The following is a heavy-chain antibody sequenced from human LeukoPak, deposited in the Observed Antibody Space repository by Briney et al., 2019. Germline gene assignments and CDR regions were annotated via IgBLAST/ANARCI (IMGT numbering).Heavy chain of an antibody. V-gene: IGHV3-23*01. CDR1: GFTFSSYA. D-gene: IGHD2-15*01. CDR2: ISGSGGST. CDR3: AKEARMGYCSGGSCYPDAFDI. Sequence: GGSLRLSCAASGFTFSSYAMSWVRQAPGKGPEWVSAISGSGGSTYYADSVKGRFTISRDNSKNTLYLQMNSLRAEDTAVYYCAKEARMGYCSGGSCYPDAFDIWGQGTMVTVSS. J-gene: IGHJ3*02.